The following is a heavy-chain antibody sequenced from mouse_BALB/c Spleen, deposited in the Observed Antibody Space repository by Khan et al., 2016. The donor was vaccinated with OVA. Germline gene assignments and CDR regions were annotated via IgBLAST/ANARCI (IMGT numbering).Heavy chain of an antibody. CDR2: ISYSGNT. CDR3: AIVYGGDFDY. CDR1: GYSITTDYA. D-gene: IGHD1-1*01. J-gene: IGHJ2*01. Sequence: EVQLQEPGPGLVKPSQSLSLTCTVTGYSITTDYAWNWIRQFPGNKLEWRGYISYSGNTKYNPTLKSRISITRDTSKNQFFRQLTSVTTEDTARYSCAIVYGGDFDYWGQGTTLTVSS. V-gene: IGHV3-2*02.